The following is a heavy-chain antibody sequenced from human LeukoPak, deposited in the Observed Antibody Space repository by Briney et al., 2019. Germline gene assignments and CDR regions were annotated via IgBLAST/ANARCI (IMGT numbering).Heavy chain of an antibody. V-gene: IGHV1-18*01. J-gene: IGHJ4*02. CDR2: ISAYNGNT. Sequence: ASVKVSCKASGYTFTSYGISWVRQAPGQGLEGMGWISAYNGNTNYAQKLQGRVTMTTDTSTSTAYMELRSLRSDDTAVYYCARDSIVVVPAASPYYFDYWGQGTLVTVSS. CDR1: GYTFTSYG. D-gene: IGHD2-2*01. CDR3: ARDSIVVVPAASPYYFDY.